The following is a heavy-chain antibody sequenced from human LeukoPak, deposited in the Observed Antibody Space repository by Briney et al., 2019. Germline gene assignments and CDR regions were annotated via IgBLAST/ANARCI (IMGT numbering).Heavy chain of an antibody. Sequence: GGSLRLSCAASGFTFSSYEVNWVRQAPGKGLEWVSYISSSGSTIYYADSVKGRFTISRDNAKNSLYLQMNSLRAEDTAVYYCARAPWYYDSSGYYASAFDYWGQGTLVTVSS. CDR3: ARAPWYYDSSGYYASAFDY. J-gene: IGHJ4*02. CDR1: GFTFSSYE. CDR2: ISSSGSTI. D-gene: IGHD3-22*01. V-gene: IGHV3-48*03.